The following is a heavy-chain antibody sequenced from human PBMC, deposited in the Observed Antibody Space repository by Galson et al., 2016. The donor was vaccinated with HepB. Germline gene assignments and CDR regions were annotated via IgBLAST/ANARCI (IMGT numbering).Heavy chain of an antibody. D-gene: IGHD3-9*01. Sequence: SVKVSCKASGYTFSAYGISWVRQAPGQGLEWMGWISAYNGNTNYAQNFRGRVTMTTDTSTSTAYMEVRSLRSDDTAVYYCARVDILTGDKTHAYWGQGTLITVSS. J-gene: IGHJ4*02. CDR2: ISAYNGNT. CDR1: GYTFSAYG. CDR3: ARVDILTGDKTHAY. V-gene: IGHV1-18*01.